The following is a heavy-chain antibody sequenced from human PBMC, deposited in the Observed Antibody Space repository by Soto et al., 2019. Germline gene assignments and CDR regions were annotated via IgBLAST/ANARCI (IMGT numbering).Heavy chain of an antibody. D-gene: IGHD3-9*01. V-gene: IGHV3-74*01. CDR1: GFTFSSYW. CDR3: ARDPGLLRYFDCLSPTNYFDY. CDR2: INSDGSST. J-gene: IGHJ4*02. Sequence: EVQLVESGGGLVQPGGSLRLSCAASGFTFSSYWMHWVRQAPGKGLVWVSRINSDGSSTSYADSEKGRFTISRDNAKNTLYLQMNSLRAEDTAVYYCARDPGLLRYFDCLSPTNYFDYWGQGTLVTVSS.